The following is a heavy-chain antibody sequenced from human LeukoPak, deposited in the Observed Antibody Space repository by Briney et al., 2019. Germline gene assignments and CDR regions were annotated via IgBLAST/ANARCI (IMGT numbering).Heavy chain of an antibody. CDR3: AQVAPHPITIFGIVVGKLDY. CDR1: GFTFSTYA. J-gene: IGHJ4*02. D-gene: IGHD3-3*01. Sequence: GGSLRLSCAASGFTFSTYAMTWVRQAPGKGLEWVSVISGGGGSTNYADSVKGRFTISRDNSKNTLYLQMNSLRAEDTAVYYCAQVAPHPITIFGIVVGKLDYWGQGSLVTVSS. CDR2: ISGGGGST. V-gene: IGHV3-23*01.